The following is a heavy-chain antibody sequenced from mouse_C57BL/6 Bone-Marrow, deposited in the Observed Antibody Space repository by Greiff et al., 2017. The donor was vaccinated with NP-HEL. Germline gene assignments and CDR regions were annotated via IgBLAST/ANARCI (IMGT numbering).Heavy chain of an antibody. J-gene: IGHJ4*01. CDR1: GYSFTSYY. D-gene: IGHD2-3*01. V-gene: IGHV1-66*01. CDR2: IYPGSGNT. CDR3: ARGGWLLPYYYAMDY. Sequence: QVQLQQSGPELVKPGASVKISCKASGYSFTSYYIHWVKQRPGQGLEWIGWIYPGSGNTKYNEKFKGKATLTADTSSRTAYMQLRSLTSEYSAVYYCARGGWLLPYYYAMDYWGQGTSVTVSS.